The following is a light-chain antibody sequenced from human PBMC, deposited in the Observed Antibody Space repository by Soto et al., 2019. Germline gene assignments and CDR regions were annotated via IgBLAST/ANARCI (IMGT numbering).Light chain of an antibody. CDR2: GAS. CDR3: QQYGDSPRT. J-gene: IGKJ1*01. Sequence: EIVLTQSPGTLSLSPGERATLYCRASQSVSRNYLAWYQHKPGQAPTLLIYGASRRTPGIPDRFSGRGSGTDFTLTISGLEPEDFAVYYCQQYGDSPRTFGQGTKVDIK. CDR1: QSVSRNY. V-gene: IGKV3-20*01.